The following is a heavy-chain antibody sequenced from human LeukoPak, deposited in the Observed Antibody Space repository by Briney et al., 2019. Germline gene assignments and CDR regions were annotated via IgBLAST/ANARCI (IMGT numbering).Heavy chain of an antibody. CDR2: INPNSGGT. D-gene: IGHD3-16*01. CDR1: GYTVIGYY. J-gene: IGHJ4*02. CDR3: AREGGLRN. Sequence: ASVKVSCKASGYTVIGYYIYWVRQAPGQGLEWMGWINPNSGGTNYAQKFQGRVTMTRDTSISTAYMELSSLRSDDTAVYYCAREGGLRNWGQGTLVTVSS. V-gene: IGHV1-2*02.